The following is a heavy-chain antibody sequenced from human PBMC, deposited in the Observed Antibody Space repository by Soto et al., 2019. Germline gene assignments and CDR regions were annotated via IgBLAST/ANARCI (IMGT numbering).Heavy chain of an antibody. D-gene: IGHD3-16*01. V-gene: IGHV1-18*01. Sequence: ASVKVSCKASGYTFTSYGISWVRQAPGQGLEWMGWISAYNGNTNYAQKLQGRVTMTTDTSTTTAYVELRSLRSDDTAVYWCDRDGGGEPHAFDIWGQGTMVTVSS. CDR3: DRDGGGEPHAFDI. J-gene: IGHJ3*02. CDR1: GYTFTSYG. CDR2: ISAYNGNT.